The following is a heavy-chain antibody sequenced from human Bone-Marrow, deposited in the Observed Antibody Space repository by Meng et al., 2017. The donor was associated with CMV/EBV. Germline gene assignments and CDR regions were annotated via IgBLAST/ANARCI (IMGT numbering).Heavy chain of an antibody. D-gene: IGHD2-15*01. CDR1: GYTFTGYY. J-gene: IGHJ4*02. CDR2: INPNSGNT. CDR3: ARAKTYCSGGSCYLILVDY. Sequence: ASVKVSCKASGYTFTGYYMHWVRQAPGQGLEWMGWINPNSGNTNYAQKLQGRVTMTTDTSTSTAYMELSSLRSEDTAVYYCARAKTYCSGGSCYLILVDYWGQGTLVTVSS. V-gene: IGHV1-2*02.